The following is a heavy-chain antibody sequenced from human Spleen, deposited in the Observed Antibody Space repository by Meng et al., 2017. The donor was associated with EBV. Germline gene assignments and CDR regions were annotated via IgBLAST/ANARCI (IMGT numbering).Heavy chain of an antibody. V-gene: IGHV4-39*07. CDR2: IYYSGSN. CDR3: ARVGSDYANFQV. J-gene: IGHJ1*01. Sequence: LRDPVHGMRRPPSTLTLNGNVSAVYSSRIHYDGAWVRQPPVKGLELIVSIYYSGSNNHNPSLKIRGTISVDKSKNQFSMNLSSVTAADTAIYYCARVGSDYANFQVWGPGTLVTVSS. D-gene: IGHD2-8*01. CDR1: AVYSSRIHYD.